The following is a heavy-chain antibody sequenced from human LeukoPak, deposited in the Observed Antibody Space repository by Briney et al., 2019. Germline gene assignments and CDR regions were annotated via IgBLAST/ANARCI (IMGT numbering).Heavy chain of an antibody. J-gene: IGHJ4*02. Sequence: GGSLRLSCEASGFTFNTYSMNWARQAPGKGLEWVSSIDSSGGYMFYADSVKGRFTISRDISKNTLYLQMNSLRAEDTAVYYCAKSGLNRFDYWGQGTLVTVSS. CDR1: GFTFNTYS. CDR2: IDSSGGYM. CDR3: AKSGLNRFDY. V-gene: IGHV3-23*01. D-gene: IGHD2-15*01.